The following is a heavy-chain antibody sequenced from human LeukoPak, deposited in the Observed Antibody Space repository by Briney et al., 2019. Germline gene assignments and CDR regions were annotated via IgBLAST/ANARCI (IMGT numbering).Heavy chain of an antibody. D-gene: IGHD3-10*01. CDR2: IYPGDSDT. CDR3: ARDYGSGSYVPKNWFDP. J-gene: IGHJ5*02. Sequence: GESLKISCKGSGYSFTSYWIGWVRQMPGKGLEWMGIIYPGDSDTRYSPSFQGQVTISADKSISTAYLQWSSLKASDTAMYYCARDYGSGSYVPKNWFDPWGQGTLVTVSS. CDR1: GYSFTSYW. V-gene: IGHV5-51*01.